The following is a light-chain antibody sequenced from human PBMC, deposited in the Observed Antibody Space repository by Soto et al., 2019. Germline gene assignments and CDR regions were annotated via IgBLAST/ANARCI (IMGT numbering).Light chain of an antibody. J-gene: IGKJ1*01. CDR1: QSISHY. CDR2: DAS. V-gene: IGKV1-5*01. CDR3: QQYNAYLKT. Sequence: DIQMTQSPSSLSASVGDRVTITCRASQSISHYLAWYQQKPGKAPKLLIFDASTLESGVPSRFSGSGSGTEFTLTISSLHLDDFATYYCQQYNAYLKTFGQGTKVEIK.